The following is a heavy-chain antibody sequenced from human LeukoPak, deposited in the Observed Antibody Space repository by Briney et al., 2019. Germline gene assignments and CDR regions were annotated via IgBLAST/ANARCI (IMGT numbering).Heavy chain of an antibody. J-gene: IGHJ4*02. CDR2: ISGSGGST. CDR3: QYTAMVKIYVDY. Sequence: GGSLRLSCAASGFTFSSYAMSWVRQAPGKGLEWVSAISGSGGSTYYADSVKGRFTISRGNSKNTLYLQMNSLRAEDTAVYYCQYTAMVKIYVDYWGQGTLVTVSS. CDR1: GFTFSSYA. D-gene: IGHD5-18*01. V-gene: IGHV3-23*01.